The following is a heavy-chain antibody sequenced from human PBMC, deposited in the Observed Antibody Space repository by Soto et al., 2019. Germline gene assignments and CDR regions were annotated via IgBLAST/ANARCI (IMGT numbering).Heavy chain of an antibody. Sequence: PGGSLRLSCAASGFTFSSYGMHWVRQAPGKGLEWVAVISYDGSNKYYADSVKGRFTISRDNSKNTLYLQMNSLRAEDTAVYYCAKSEYDFWSGYYYPYGMDVWGQGTTVTVSS. J-gene: IGHJ6*02. D-gene: IGHD3-3*01. CDR2: ISYDGSNK. CDR3: AKSEYDFWSGYYYPYGMDV. CDR1: GFTFSSYG. V-gene: IGHV3-30*18.